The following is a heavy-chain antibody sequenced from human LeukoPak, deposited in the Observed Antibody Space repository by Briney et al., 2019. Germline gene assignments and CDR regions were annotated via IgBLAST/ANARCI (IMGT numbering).Heavy chain of an antibody. J-gene: IGHJ6*03. CDR3: ARDLSSAGYYYYYYMDV. V-gene: IGHV1-18*04. Sequence: ASVKVSCKASGYTFTGYYMHWVRQAPGQGLEWMGWISAYNGNTNYAQKLQGRVTMTTDTSTSTAYMELRSLRSDDTAVYYCARDLSSAGYYYYYYMDVWGKGTTVTVSS. CDR1: GYTFTGYY. CDR2: ISAYNGNT. D-gene: IGHD3-16*02.